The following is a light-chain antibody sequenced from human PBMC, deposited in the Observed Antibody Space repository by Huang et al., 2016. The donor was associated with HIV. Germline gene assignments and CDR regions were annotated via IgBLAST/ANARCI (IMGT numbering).Light chain of an antibody. V-gene: IGKV3-11*01. CDR1: QSIGSY. Sequence: EIVLTQSPATLSLSPGEGATLSCRASQSIGSYLAWYQQRPGQAPRLLLYDASIRGTGIPARFSGRGSGTDFTLTISSLEPEDFAVYYCQQRNNWPPWTFGQGTKVELK. CDR2: DAS. CDR3: QQRNNWPPWT. J-gene: IGKJ1*01.